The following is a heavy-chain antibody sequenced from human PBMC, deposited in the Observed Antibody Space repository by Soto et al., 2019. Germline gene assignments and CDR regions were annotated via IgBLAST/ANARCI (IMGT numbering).Heavy chain of an antibody. V-gene: IGHV4-59*01. Sequence: SETLSLTCTVSGGSISSYYWSWIRQPPGKGLEWIGYIYYSGSTNYNPSLKSRVTISVDTSKNQFSLKLSSVTAADTAVYYCARADEYYYDSIGYFRNKWSPPNAFDIWGQGTMVT. D-gene: IGHD3-22*01. CDR2: IYYSGST. CDR1: GGSISSYY. J-gene: IGHJ3*02. CDR3: ARADEYYYDSIGYFRNKWSPPNAFDI.